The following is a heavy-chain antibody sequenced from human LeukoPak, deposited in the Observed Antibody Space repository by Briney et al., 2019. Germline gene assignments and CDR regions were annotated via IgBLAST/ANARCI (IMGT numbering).Heavy chain of an antibody. CDR3: VGDPERYGSGSGYYMGV. CDR2: IYTIGST. J-gene: IGHJ6*03. D-gene: IGHD3-10*01. V-gene: IGHV4-4*07. Sequence: SETLSLTCTVYGGSISSYYWSWIRQPAGKGREWIGRIYTIGSTNYKPCLKSGVPISVDTSKNQFTLKLAAVNAGDPAVDFVVGDPERYGSGSGYYMGVWGKGTTVTISS. CDR1: GGSISSYY.